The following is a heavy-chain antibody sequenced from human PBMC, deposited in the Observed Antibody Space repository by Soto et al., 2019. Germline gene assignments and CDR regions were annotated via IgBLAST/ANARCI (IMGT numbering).Heavy chain of an antibody. J-gene: IGHJ4*02. V-gene: IGHV3-30*18. CDR1: GFTFSSYG. CDR2: ISYDGSNK. D-gene: IGHD3-3*01. CDR3: AKGYDFWSGYLDY. Sequence: GGSLRLSCAASGFTFSSYGMHWVRQAPGKGLEWVAVISYDGSNKYYADSVKGRFTISRDNSKNTLYLQMNSLRAEDTAVYYCAKGYDFWSGYLDYWGQGTLVTVSS.